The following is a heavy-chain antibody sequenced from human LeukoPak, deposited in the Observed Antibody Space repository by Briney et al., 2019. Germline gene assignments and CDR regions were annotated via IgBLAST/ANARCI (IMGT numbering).Heavy chain of an antibody. CDR1: GYTFTSNY. CDR2: ISPSGGST. V-gene: IGHV1-46*01. Sequence: ASVKVSCKAFGYTFTSNYMHWVRQAPGQGPEWMGVISPSGGSTTYAQKFQGRVTLTRDMSTSTDYLELSSLRSEDTAVYYCAKGNDFWSGYYTLDFDYWGQGTLVTVSS. D-gene: IGHD3-3*01. J-gene: IGHJ4*02. CDR3: AKGNDFWSGYYTLDFDY.